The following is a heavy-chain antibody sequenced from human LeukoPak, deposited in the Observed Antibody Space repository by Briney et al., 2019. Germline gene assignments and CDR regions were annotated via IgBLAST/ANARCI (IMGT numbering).Heavy chain of an antibody. CDR2: IYDSGST. V-gene: IGHV4-30-4*01. CDR3: ARDCSGGSCYGAFDI. Sequence: SETLSLTCTVSGASIRSGDYYWSWIRQPPGRGLERIGYIYDSGSTYYNPSLKSRITISVDTSENRFSLKLSSVTATDTAVYYCARDCSGGSCYGAFDIWGQGTMVTVSS. CDR1: GASIRSGDYY. J-gene: IGHJ3*02. D-gene: IGHD2-15*01.